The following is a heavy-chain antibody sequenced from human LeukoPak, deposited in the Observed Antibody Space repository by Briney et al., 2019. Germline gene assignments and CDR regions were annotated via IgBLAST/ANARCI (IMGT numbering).Heavy chain of an antibody. CDR2: IYSGGST. D-gene: IGHD5-24*01. CDR3: AREDGYNTPNY. J-gene: IGHJ4*02. V-gene: IGHV3-66*01. Sequence: GGSLRLSCAASGFTVSSNYMSWVRQAPGKGLEWVSVIYSGGSTSYADSVKGRFTISRDNAKNTLYLQMNSLRAEDTAVYYCAREDGYNTPNYWGQGTLVTVSS. CDR1: GFTVSSNY.